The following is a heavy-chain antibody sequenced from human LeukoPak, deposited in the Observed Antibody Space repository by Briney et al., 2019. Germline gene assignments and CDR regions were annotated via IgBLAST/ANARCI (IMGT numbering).Heavy chain of an antibody. CDR1: GFAFNNDA. Sequence: GGSRRLSCAASGFAFNNDAMTWVRKPPGKGLEWVSTIVGDSTIEYYADSVKGRFTISSDNSKTMLFLHMNSLRAEDTAIYYCARQPYFYYYLDVWGKGTTVTV. CDR2: IVGDSTIE. D-gene: IGHD5-18*01. J-gene: IGHJ6*03. V-gene: IGHV3-23*01. CDR3: ARQPYFYYYLDV.